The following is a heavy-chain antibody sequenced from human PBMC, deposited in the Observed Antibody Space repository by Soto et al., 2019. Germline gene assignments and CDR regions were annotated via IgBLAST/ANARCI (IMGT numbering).Heavy chain of an antibody. CDR1: GYIFTNYW. D-gene: IGHD1-26*01. CDR3: ARPSSGSYRRAFDV. V-gene: IGHV5-51*01. Sequence: GESLKISCKGSGYIFTNYWIGWVRQMPGKGLEWMGIIHPGDADTRYSPSFQDRVSISADTSTNTAYLQWSNLKASDTAKYLCARPSSGSYRRAFDVWGQGTVVTVS. CDR2: IHPGDADT. J-gene: IGHJ3*01.